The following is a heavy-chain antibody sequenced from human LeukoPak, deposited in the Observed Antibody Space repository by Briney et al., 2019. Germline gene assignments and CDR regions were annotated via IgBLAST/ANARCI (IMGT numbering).Heavy chain of an antibody. J-gene: IGHJ4*02. CDR1: GGSISSYY. D-gene: IGHD6-19*01. Sequence: PSETLSLTCTVSGGSISSYYWSWIRQPPGKGLEWIGYIYYSGSTNYNPSLKSRVTISVDTSKNQFSLKLSSVTAADTAVYYCARRTVTDGWFRIDYWGQGSLVIVSS. CDR3: ARRTVTDGWFRIDY. V-gene: IGHV4-59*01. CDR2: IYYSGST.